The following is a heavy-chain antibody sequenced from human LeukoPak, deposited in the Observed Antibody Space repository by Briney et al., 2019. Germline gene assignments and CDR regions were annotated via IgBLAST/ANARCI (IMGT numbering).Heavy chain of an antibody. CDR3: ARGARYYDSSDYPGDY. V-gene: IGHV3-74*01. Sequence: WGSLRLSCAASGFTFSSYWMHWVRQAPGKGLVWVSRINSDGSSTSYADSVKGRFTISRDNAKNTLYLQMNSLRAEDTAVYYCARGARYYDSSDYPGDYWGQGTLVTVSS. J-gene: IGHJ4*02. CDR1: GFTFSSYW. CDR2: INSDGSST. D-gene: IGHD3-22*01.